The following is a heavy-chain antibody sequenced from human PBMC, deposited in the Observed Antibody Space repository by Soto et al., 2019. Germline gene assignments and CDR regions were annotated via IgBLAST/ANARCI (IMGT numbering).Heavy chain of an antibody. V-gene: IGHV5-10-1*01. CDR1: GYSFTSYW. J-gene: IGHJ5*02. Sequence: GESLKISCKGSGYSFTSYWISWVRQMPGKGLEWMGRIDPSDSYTNYSPSFQGHVTISADKSISTAYLQWSSLKASDTAMYYCAGELTVGGPAAMGGVWFDPWGQGTLVTVSS. CDR2: IDPSDSYT. D-gene: IGHD2-2*01. CDR3: AGELTVGGPAAMGGVWFDP.